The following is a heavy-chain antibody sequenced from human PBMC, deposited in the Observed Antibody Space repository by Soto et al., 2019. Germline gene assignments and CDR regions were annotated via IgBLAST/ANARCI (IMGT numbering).Heavy chain of an antibody. CDR2: IYWDDDK. CDR1: GFSLTTRGVG. J-gene: IGHJ5*02. V-gene: IGHV2-5*02. CDR3: AHIPNYYQYDWFDP. D-gene: IGHD3-16*01. Sequence: QITLKESGPTLVKPTQTLTLTCTFSGFSLTTRGVGVGWIRQPPGKALECLALIYWDDDKRYSPSLQSRLSIXNXTXXNQVVLTMTNLDPVDTATYYCAHIPNYYQYDWFDPWGQGTLVSVS.